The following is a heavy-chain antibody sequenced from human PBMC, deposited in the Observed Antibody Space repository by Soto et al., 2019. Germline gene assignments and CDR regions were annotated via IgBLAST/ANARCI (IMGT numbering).Heavy chain of an antibody. D-gene: IGHD5-18*01. J-gene: IGHJ4*02. V-gene: IGHV3-48*01. CDR3: ARDQPGYSYGYGLGY. CDR2: IGIGSSTT. Sequence: GGSLRLSCAASGFTFRNYGMNWVRQAPGKGLEWVSYIGIGSSTTYYADSVKGRFTISRDNAKNSLYLQMNSLRAEDTAVYYCARDQPGYSYGYGLGYWGQGTLVTVSS. CDR1: GFTFRNYG.